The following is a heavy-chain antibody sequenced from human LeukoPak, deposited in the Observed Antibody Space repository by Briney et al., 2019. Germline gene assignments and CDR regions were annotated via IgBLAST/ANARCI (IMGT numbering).Heavy chain of an antibody. CDR3: ARRYYYNLGSFPFDF. CDR2: IHNSGTT. Sequence: SETLPLTCAVSGGPFSGYFWSWIRQSSGKGLEWIGEIHNSGTTNYNPSLNSRVTISEDTSKNQFYLNLSSVTAADTAVYYCARRYYYNLGSFPFDFWGQGTLVTVSS. J-gene: IGHJ4*02. CDR1: GGPFSGYF. V-gene: IGHV4-34*01. D-gene: IGHD3-10*01.